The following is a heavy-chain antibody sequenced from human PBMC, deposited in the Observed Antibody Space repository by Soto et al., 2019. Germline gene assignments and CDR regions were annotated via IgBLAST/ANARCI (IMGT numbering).Heavy chain of an antibody. CDR3: ARYCNGGACYSASLDY. J-gene: IGHJ4*02. V-gene: IGHV3-30*09. CDR2: ISYDGSKE. CDR1: PFTFRSYS. Sequence: PGGSLRLSCAASPFTFRSYSMHWVRQAPGKGLEWVTSISYDGSKESYADSVKGRFAVSRDNSKNTLYLQMNSLRPEDTAAYYCARYCNGGACYSASLDYWGQGTQVTVSS. D-gene: IGHD2-15*01.